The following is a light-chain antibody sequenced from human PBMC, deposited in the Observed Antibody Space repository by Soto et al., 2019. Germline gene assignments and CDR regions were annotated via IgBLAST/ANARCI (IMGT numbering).Light chain of an antibody. V-gene: IGLV1-47*01. CDR2: RNN. Sequence: QSVLTQPPSASGTPXQRVNXXCSGSSSNIGSNYVYWYQQFPGTAPKLVIYRNNQRPSGVPDRFSGSQSGTSASLAISGLRSEDEADYYCAGWDDSLSVGVFGGGTKVTVL. CDR3: AGWDDSLSVGV. CDR1: SSNIGSNY. J-gene: IGLJ3*02.